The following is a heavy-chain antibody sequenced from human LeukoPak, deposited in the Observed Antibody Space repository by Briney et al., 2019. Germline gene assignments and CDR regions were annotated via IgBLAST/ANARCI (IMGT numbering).Heavy chain of an antibody. D-gene: IGHD4-17*01. V-gene: IGHV4-34*01. J-gene: IGHJ4*02. Sequence: SETLSLTCAVSSGSLSGYSWGWIRQAPGKWLDWIGEIHHSGSTTYNSSLKNRVTISLDKPKSQFSLILTSVTAADTAVYYCTRQSGTVTPIDYWGQGILVTVSS. CDR1: SGSLSGYS. CDR3: TRQSGTVTPIDY. CDR2: IHHSGST.